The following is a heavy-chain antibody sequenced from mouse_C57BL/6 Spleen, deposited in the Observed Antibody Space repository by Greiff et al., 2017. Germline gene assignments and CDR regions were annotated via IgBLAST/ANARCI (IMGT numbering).Heavy chain of an antibody. CDR1: GFTFSSYA. V-gene: IGHV5-4*03. Sequence: EVKLVESGGGLVKPGGSLKLSCAASGFTFSSYALSWVRQTPEKRLEWVATISDGGSYTYYPDNVKGRFTISRDNAKNYLYLQMSHLKSEDTAMYYCASVNWDKEDYWGQGTTLTVSS. J-gene: IGHJ2*01. CDR2: ISDGGSYT. D-gene: IGHD4-1*01. CDR3: ASVNWDKEDY.